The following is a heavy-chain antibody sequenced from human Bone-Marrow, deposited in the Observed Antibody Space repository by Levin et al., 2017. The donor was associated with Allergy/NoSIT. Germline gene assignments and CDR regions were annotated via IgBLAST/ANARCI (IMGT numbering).Heavy chain of an antibody. CDR3: ARLDGYTEPSVFIYGLDV. D-gene: IGHD5-18*01. CDR2: ISPGNSKT. CDR1: GFAFTTYS. V-gene: IGHV5-51*01. Sequence: GESLKISCKVFGFAFTTYSIGWVRQMPGKGLEWMGIISPGNSKTLYSPSFQGQVTISVDKSTSTAYLQWISLKTSDSATYFCARLDGYTEPSVFIYGLDVWGQGTTVIVSS. J-gene: IGHJ6*02.